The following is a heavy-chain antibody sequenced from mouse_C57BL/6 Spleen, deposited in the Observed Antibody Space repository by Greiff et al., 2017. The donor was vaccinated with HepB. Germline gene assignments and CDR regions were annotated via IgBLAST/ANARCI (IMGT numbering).Heavy chain of an antibody. CDR1: GYTFTDYN. CDR3: ARRDYVVPFAY. V-gene: IGHV1-18*01. J-gene: IGHJ3*01. Sequence: EVQLQQSGPELVKPGASVKIPCKASGYTFTDYNMDWVKQSHGKSLEWIGDINPNNGGTIYTQKFKGKATLTVDKSSSTAYMELRSLTSEDTAVYYCARRDYVVPFAYWGQGTLVTVSA. D-gene: IGHD1-1*01. CDR2: INPNNGGT.